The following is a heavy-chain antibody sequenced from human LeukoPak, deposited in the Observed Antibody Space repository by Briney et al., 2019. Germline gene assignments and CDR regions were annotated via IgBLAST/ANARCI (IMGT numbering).Heavy chain of an antibody. J-gene: IGHJ4*02. D-gene: IGHD3-22*01. CDR3: ARELPPVVNFYFDS. CDR2: IWYDGSDK. V-gene: IGHV3-33*01. Sequence: GGSLRLSCEASGFTFSSYGMHWVRQAPGKGLEWVAVIWYDGSDKYYADSVKGRFSISRDNSKNTLYLQMNSLRAEDTAVYYCARELPPVVNFYFDSWGQGALVTVSS. CDR1: GFTFSSYG.